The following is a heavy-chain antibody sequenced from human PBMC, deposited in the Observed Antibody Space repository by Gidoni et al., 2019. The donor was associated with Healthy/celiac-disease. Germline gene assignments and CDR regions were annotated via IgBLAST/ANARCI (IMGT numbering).Heavy chain of an antibody. J-gene: IGHJ4*02. D-gene: IGHD3-16*01. CDR3: ARGGSQLGSLYYFDY. V-gene: IGHV3-7*01. Sequence: EVQLVESGGGLVQPGGSLRLSCGVSGFTFSSYWMSWVRQAPGKGLAWVANIKQDGSEKKYVDSAKGRFTISRDNAKSSLFLQMKSLRAEDTAVYYCARGGSQLGSLYYFDYWGQGTLVTVSS. CDR2: IKQDGSEK. CDR1: GFTFSSYW.